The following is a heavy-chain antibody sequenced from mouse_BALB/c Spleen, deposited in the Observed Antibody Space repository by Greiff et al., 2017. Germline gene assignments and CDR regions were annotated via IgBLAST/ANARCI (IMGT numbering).Heavy chain of an antibody. D-gene: IGHD1-1*01. J-gene: IGHJ3*01. Sequence: EVQLQQSGPELVKPGASVKISCKASGYTFTDYNMHWVKQSHGKSLEWIGYIYPYNGGTGYNQKFKSKATLTVDNSSSTAYMELRSLTSEDSAVYYCARGTTPWEIWGQGTLVTVSA. CDR2: IYPYNGGT. CDR1: GYTFTDYN. V-gene: IGHV1S29*02. CDR3: ARGTTPWEI.